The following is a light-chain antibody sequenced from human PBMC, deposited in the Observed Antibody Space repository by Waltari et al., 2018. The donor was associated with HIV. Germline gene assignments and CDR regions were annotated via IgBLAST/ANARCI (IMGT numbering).Light chain of an antibody. V-gene: IGLV1-40*01. Sequence: QSVLTQPPSVSGAPGQRVTISCTGNNSNIGAGYDVHWYQQLPGTAPKVVMYPNTIRPSGIPDRFSGSKSDTSASLAITGLQAEDEADYYCQSYDSSLSASVFGGGTKLTVL. CDR3: QSYDSSLSASV. CDR1: NSNIGAGYD. CDR2: PNT. J-gene: IGLJ2*01.